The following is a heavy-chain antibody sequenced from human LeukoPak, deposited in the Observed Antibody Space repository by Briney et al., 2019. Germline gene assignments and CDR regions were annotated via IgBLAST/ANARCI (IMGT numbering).Heavy chain of an antibody. CDR1: GYTFTVYY. CDR3: ARERATQYYYYGMDD. Sequence: ASVTVSFTASGYTFTVYYMHWVRQAPGQGLEWMGCINPNSGGTNYEQKFQGRVTMTRDTSISTAYMELSRLRSDDTAVYYCARERATQYYYYGMDDWGQGTTVTVSS. D-gene: IGHD2-15*01. J-gene: IGHJ6*02. V-gene: IGHV1-2*02. CDR2: INPNSGGT.